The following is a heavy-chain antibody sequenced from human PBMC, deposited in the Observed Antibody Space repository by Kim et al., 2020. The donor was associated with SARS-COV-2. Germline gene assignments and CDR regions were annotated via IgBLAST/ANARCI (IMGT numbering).Heavy chain of an antibody. CDR3: ARESSSSRSRWFEP. J-gene: IGHJ5*02. D-gene: IGHD6-6*01. V-gene: IGHV1-2*02. Sequence: AKKLQGRVTMSRETSISTAYLELSRLRSEDTAVYYCARESSSSRSRWFEPWGQGTLVTVSS.